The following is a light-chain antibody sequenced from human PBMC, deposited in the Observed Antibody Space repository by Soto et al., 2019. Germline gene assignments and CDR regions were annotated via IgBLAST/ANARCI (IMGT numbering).Light chain of an antibody. J-gene: IGKJ4*01. V-gene: IGKV3-11*01. Sequence: EIVLTQSPATLSLSPGERATLSCRASQSVSSYLAWYQQRPGQAPRLLIYDASNRATGIPARFSGSGSGTDFTLAISSLDPEDVAVYYCQQRRNWLTFGGGTKVEIK. CDR1: QSVSSY. CDR2: DAS. CDR3: QQRRNWLT.